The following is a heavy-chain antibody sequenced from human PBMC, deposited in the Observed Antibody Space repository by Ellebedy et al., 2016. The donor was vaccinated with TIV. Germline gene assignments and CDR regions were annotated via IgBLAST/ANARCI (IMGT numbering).Heavy chain of an antibody. CDR3: ARRYSGSSYHYFDY. J-gene: IGHJ4*02. CDR1: GGSISSNY. CDR2: IYNSVIT. V-gene: IGHV4-59*08. Sequence: MPGGSLRLSCTVSGGSISSNYWDWIRQPPGKGLEWIGYIYNSVITTYNPSLKSRVTMSVDTSKRQLSLKLRSVTAADPAVYYCARRYSGSSYHYFDYWGQGTLVIVSS. D-gene: IGHD1-26*01.